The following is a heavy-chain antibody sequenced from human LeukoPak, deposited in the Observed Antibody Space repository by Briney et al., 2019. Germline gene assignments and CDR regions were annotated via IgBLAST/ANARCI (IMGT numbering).Heavy chain of an antibody. J-gene: IGHJ4*02. CDR3: ARDSSGCLDY. V-gene: IGHV3-43*01. D-gene: IGHD1-26*01. CDR2: SWNGYTT. Sequence: GGSLRLSCAVSGFTFGGYTMHWVRQAPAKGLELVSLSWNGYTTSYGDSVKARFTITRDNNKNFLYLQMNSLRTEDTALYYCARDSSGCLDYWGQGTLVTVSS. CDR1: GFTFGGYT.